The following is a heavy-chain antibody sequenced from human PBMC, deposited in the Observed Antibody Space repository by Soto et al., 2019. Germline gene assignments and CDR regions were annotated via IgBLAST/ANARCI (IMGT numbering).Heavy chain of an antibody. J-gene: IGHJ4*02. CDR3: ARTYYYDSSGYHVPFGPDY. Sequence: ASVKVSCKASGYTFTSYGISWVRQAPGQGLEWMGWISAYNGNTNYAQKLQGRFTMTTDTSTSTAYMELRSLRSDDTAVYYCARTYYYDSSGYHVPFGPDYWGQGTLVTVSS. CDR2: ISAYNGNT. D-gene: IGHD3-22*01. CDR1: GYTFTSYG. V-gene: IGHV1-18*04.